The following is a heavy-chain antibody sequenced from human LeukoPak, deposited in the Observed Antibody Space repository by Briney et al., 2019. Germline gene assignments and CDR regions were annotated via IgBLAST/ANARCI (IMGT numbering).Heavy chain of an antibody. CDR1: GFTFSSYA. CDR2: ISGSGVTT. CDR3: AKKVVVGATSPYADFQD. Sequence: GGSLRLSCVASGFTFSSYAMSWVRQAPGKGLEWVSAISGSGVTTHYAGSVKGRFSISRDNSKNTLYLQMNSLRAEDTALYYCAKKVVVGATSPYADFQDWGQGTLVTVSS. J-gene: IGHJ1*01. D-gene: IGHD1-26*01. V-gene: IGHV3-23*01.